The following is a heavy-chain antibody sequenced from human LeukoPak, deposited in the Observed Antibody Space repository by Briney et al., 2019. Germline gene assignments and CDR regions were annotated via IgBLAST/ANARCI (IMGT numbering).Heavy chain of an antibody. J-gene: IGHJ4*02. CDR1: GFTFSVYG. CDR2: IQYDGSNK. CDR3: AKEVLHNSSSWYSADN. Sequence: GGSLRLSCAASGFTFSVYGMHWVRQAPGKGLEWVAFIQYDGSNKYYADSVKGRFTISRDNSKNTLYLQMNSLRTKDTAVYYCAKEVLHNSSSWYSADNWGQGTLVTVSS. V-gene: IGHV3-30*02. D-gene: IGHD6-13*01.